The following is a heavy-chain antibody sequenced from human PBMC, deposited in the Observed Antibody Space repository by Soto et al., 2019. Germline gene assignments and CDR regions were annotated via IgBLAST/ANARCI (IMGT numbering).Heavy chain of an antibody. CDR2: ISDGGSP. CDR1: GGSIHTYC. Sequence: PSETLSLTCNVSGGSIHTYCWNWIRQSPGKGLEWIGYISDGGSPNYNPSLKSRVTISVDTSKKQVSLKLSSVSAPDTAMYYCASPSRPYYYYGMDVWGQGTTVTVSS. J-gene: IGHJ6*02. V-gene: IGHV4-59*01. CDR3: ASPSRPYYYYGMDV.